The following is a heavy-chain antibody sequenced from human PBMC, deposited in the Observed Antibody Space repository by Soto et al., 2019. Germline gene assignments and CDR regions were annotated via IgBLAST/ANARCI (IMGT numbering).Heavy chain of an antibody. CDR3: ARDRTYYGDYMGDY. CDR2: INAGNGNT. D-gene: IGHD4-17*01. Sequence: QVQLVQSGAEVKKPGASVKVSCKASGYTFTSYVLHWVRQAPGQRPEWMGWINAGNGNTKYSQNFQGRVTISKNTSASTVYMELRSLKSEDRAVYDCARDRTYYGDYMGDYWGQGTLVAVSS. CDR1: GYTFTSYV. V-gene: IGHV1-3*01. J-gene: IGHJ4*02.